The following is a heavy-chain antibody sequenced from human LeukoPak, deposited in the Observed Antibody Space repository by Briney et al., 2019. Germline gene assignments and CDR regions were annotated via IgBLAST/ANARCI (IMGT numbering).Heavy chain of an antibody. J-gene: IGHJ4*02. V-gene: IGHV4-59*01. CDR2: IYYSGST. CDR1: GGSISSYY. D-gene: IGHD6-19*01. CDR3: ARVTGYSSGWYPFDY. Sequence: SETLSLTCTVSGGSISSYYWSWIRQPPGKGLEWIGYIYYSGSTNYNPSLKSRVTISVDASKNQFSLKLSSVTAADTAVYYCARVTGYSSGWYPFDYWGQGTLVTVSS.